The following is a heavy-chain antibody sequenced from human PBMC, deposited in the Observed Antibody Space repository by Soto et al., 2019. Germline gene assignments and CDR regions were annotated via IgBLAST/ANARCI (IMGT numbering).Heavy chain of an antibody. J-gene: IGHJ4*02. CDR3: ARLEGLATISYYFDF. CDR1: DDSINSDKYY. CDR2: IYYRGNA. Sequence: QLQLQESGPGLVKPSETLSLTCSVSDDSINSDKYYWGWIRQPPGKGLEWIGSIYYRGNAYYNPSLQTRVTIPLDKSRSQFSLKLNSVTAADSAAYFCARLEGLATISYYFDFWGPGALVTVSS. D-gene: IGHD3-9*01. V-gene: IGHV4-39*01.